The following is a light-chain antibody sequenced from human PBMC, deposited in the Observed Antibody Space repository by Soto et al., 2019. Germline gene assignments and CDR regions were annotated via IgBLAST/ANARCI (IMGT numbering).Light chain of an antibody. CDR3: QQYNSYPWT. Sequence: NQMNQSPSSLSAKVGDRVTITCRASQSISNYLNWYQQRPGKAPKLLIYDASSLESGVPSRFSGSGSGTEFTLTISCLQPDDFATYYCQQYNSYPWTFGQRTKVDI. CDR2: DAS. V-gene: IGKV1-5*01. CDR1: QSISNY. J-gene: IGKJ1*01.